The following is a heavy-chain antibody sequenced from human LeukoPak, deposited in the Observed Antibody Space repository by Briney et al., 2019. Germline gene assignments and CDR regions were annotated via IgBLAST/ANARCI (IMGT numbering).Heavy chain of an antibody. D-gene: IGHD5-12*01. J-gene: IGHJ4*02. CDR1: GFTFSSYA. CDR3: ARVGYSGYGGTSPPDY. V-gene: IGHV3-30*04. CDR2: ISYDGSNK. Sequence: GGSLRLSCAASGFTFSSYAMHWVRQAPGKGLEGVAVISYDGSNKHYADSVKGRFTISRDNSKNTLYLQMNSLRAEDTAVYYCARVGYSGYGGTSPPDYWGQGTLVTVSS.